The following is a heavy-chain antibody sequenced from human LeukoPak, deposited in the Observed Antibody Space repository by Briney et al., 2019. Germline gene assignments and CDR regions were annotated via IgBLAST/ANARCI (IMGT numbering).Heavy chain of an antibody. Sequence: GGSLRLSCAASGFTFSTYGMHWVRQAPGKGLEWVAVISYDGSNKYYADSVKGRFTISRDNSKNTLYLQMNSLRVEDTAVYYCVKDISGYDLYYFDYWGQGTLVTVSS. CDR1: GFTFSTYG. CDR2: ISYDGSNK. V-gene: IGHV3-30*18. CDR3: VKDISGYDLYYFDY. J-gene: IGHJ4*02. D-gene: IGHD5-12*01.